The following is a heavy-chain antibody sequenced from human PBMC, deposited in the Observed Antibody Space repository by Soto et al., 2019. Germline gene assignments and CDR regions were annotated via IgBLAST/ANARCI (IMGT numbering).Heavy chain of an antibody. D-gene: IGHD4-17*01. V-gene: IGHV5-51*03. Sequence: EVQLLQSGPEVKKAGESLKISCQASGYSFTAYWIAWVRQMPGQGLEWMGIIYPGDSQTRYSPSFQGRVTISADKSISTAYLQWTSLQASDTAMYYCTKDLDYGGDTDNFVPWGQGTLVTVSS. J-gene: IGHJ5*02. CDR1: GYSFTAYW. CDR3: TKDLDYGGDTDNFVP. CDR2: IYPGDSQT.